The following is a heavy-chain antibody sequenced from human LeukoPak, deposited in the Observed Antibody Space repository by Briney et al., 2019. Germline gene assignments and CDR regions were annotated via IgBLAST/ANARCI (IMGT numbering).Heavy chain of an antibody. CDR1: GYTFTAYY. CDR2: INPNSGGT. V-gene: IGHV1-2*02. CDR3: AREAQYLDPVP. Sequence: ASVKVSCKASGYTFTAYYIHWVRQAPGQGLEWMGWINPNSGGTNYALKFRGRVTMTRDTSISTASMELSRLISEDTAVYYCAREAQYLDPVPWGQGTLVTVSS. D-gene: IGHD3-9*01. J-gene: IGHJ5*02.